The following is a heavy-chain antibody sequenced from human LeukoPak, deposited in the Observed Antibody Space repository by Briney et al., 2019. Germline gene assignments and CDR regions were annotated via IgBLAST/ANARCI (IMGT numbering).Heavy chain of an antibody. D-gene: IGHD1-14*01. V-gene: IGHV3-64*02. CDR2: IGAAGAHT. J-gene: IGHJ3*02. CDR3: ARELFGTKTGSFEI. CDR1: RSRLSYDA. Sequence: GGSLRLSCAASRSRLSYDAMQWVRQAPGKGLEFVSSIGAAGAHTFYADSVKGRFTISRDNFQSAMYLQMDGLRPEDSAVYYCARELFGTKTGSFEIWGQGTVVTVSS.